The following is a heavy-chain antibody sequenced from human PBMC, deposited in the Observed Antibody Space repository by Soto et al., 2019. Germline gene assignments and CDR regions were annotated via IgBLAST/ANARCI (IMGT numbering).Heavy chain of an antibody. V-gene: IGHV3-33*01. J-gene: IGHJ6*02. CDR3: ARDPAYYDFWRGVPYYSYGMDV. CDR2: IWYDGSNK. CDR1: GFTFSSYG. D-gene: IGHD3-3*01. Sequence: QVQLVESGGGVVQPGRSLRLSCAASGFTFSSYGMHWVRQAPGKGLEWVAVIWYDGSNKYYADSVKGRFTISRDNSKNTLYLQMNSLRAEETAVYYCARDPAYYDFWRGVPYYSYGMDVWGQGTTVTVSS.